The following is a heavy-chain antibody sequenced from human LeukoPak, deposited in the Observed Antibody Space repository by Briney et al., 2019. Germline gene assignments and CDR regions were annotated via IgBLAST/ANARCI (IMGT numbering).Heavy chain of an antibody. CDR1: GGTFSSYA. Sequence: SVKVSCKASGGTFSSYAISWVRQAPGQGLEWMGGIIPIFGTANYAQKFQGRVTITADESTSTAYMELSSLRSEDTAVYYCARGGSRSDAFDIWGQGTMVTVSS. V-gene: IGHV1-69*13. CDR2: IIPIFGTA. CDR3: ARGGSRSDAFDI. J-gene: IGHJ3*02.